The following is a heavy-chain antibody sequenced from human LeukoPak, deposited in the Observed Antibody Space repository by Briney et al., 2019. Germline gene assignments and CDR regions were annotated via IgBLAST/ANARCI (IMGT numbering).Heavy chain of an antibody. CDR1: GFTFSTYA. V-gene: IGHV3-23*01. D-gene: IGHD6-13*01. Sequence: GGSLRLSCAASGFTFSTYAMSWVRQAPGKGLEWVSTISGSGGSTYYADSVKGRFTISRDNSKNTVYVQMNSLRAEDTAVYYCAKGRIAAAVRFLDSWGQGILVTVSS. J-gene: IGHJ4*02. CDR2: ISGSGGST. CDR3: AKGRIAAAVRFLDS.